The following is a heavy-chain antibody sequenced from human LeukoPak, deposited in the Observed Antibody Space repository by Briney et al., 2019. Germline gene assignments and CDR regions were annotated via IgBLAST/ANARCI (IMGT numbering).Heavy chain of an antibody. CDR1: GYTFTSYY. CDR2: INPSGGST. J-gene: IGHJ4*02. V-gene: IGHV1-46*01. Sequence: ASVKVSCKASGYTFTSYYMHWVRQAPGQGLEWMGIINPSGGSTSYAQKFQGRVTMTRDMSTSTVYMELSSLRSEDTAVYYCARGIQLWSVCHDYGGSGYWGQGTLVTVSS. CDR3: ARGIQLWSVCHDYGGSGY. D-gene: IGHD5-18*01.